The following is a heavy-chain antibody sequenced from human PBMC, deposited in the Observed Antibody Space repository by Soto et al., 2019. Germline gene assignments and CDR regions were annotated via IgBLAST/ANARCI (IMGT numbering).Heavy chain of an antibody. CDR2: MYHSGST. Sequence: PSETLSLTCTVSGVSLRNFFWSWIRQPPGKGLEWIGYMYHSGSTYYNPSLKSRVTISIDRSKNQFSLKLSSVTAADTAVYYCARVPDYWGQGILVTVSS. CDR1: GVSLRNFF. J-gene: IGHJ4*02. CDR3: ARVPDY. D-gene: IGHD2-2*01. V-gene: IGHV4-30-2*01.